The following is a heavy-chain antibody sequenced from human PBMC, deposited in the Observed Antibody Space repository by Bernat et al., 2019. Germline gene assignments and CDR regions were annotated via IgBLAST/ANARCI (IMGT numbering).Heavy chain of an antibody. CDR3: ARDPIASRQLGYFDF. CDR1: GFTFSNYA. D-gene: IGHD5/OR15-5a*01. CDR2: ISYDGSNK. Sequence: QVQLVESGGGVVQPGRSLRLSCAASGFTFSNYAMHWVRQAPGKGLEWVAVISYDGSNKYYGDSVKGRFTISRDNSKNTLYLQMNSLRAEDTAVFYCARDPIASRQLGYFDFWGRGTLVTVSA. V-gene: IGHV3-30-3*01. J-gene: IGHJ2*01.